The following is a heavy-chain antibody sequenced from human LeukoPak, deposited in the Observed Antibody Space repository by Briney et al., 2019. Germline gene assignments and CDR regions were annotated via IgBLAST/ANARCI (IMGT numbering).Heavy chain of an antibody. CDR2: IYAGGNT. J-gene: IGHJ4*02. Sequence: GGSLRLSCAASGFTLNTNYMNWVRQVPGKGLEWVSVIYAGGNTYYADSVKERFTISRDNSKNTLYLQMNSLRAEDTAVYYCARDYGDYGDFDHWGQGTLVTVSS. D-gene: IGHD4-17*01. CDR1: GFTLNTNY. CDR3: ARDYGDYGDFDH. V-gene: IGHV3-66*01.